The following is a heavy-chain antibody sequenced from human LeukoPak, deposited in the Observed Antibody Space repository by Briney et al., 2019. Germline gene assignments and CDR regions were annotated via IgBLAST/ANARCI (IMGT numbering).Heavy chain of an antibody. J-gene: IGHJ3*02. D-gene: IGHD5-18*01. CDR2: TNPNSGGT. CDR1: GYTFTGYY. Sequence: ASVKVSCKASGYTFTGYYMHWVRQAPGQGLEWMGWTNPNSGGTNYAQKFQGRVTMTRDTSISTAYMELSRLRSDDTAVYYCARGVISYGAFDIWGQGTMVTVSS. V-gene: IGHV1-2*02. CDR3: ARGVISYGAFDI.